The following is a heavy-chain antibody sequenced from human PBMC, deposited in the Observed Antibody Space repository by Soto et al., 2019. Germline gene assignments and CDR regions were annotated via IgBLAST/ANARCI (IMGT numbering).Heavy chain of an antibody. V-gene: IGHV3-43*01. J-gene: IGHJ6*02. CDR3: AKGGHTSSSSYYYGMDV. Sequence: GGSLRLSCAASGFTFDDYTMHWVRQAPGKGLEWVSLISWDGGSTYYADSVKGRFTISRDNSKNSLYLQMNSLRTEDTALYYCAKGGHTSSSSYYYGMDVWGQGTTVTVS. D-gene: IGHD6-6*01. CDR2: ISWDGGST. CDR1: GFTFDDYT.